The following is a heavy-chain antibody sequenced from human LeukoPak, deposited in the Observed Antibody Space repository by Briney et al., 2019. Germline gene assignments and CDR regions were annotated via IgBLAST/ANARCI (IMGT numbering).Heavy chain of an antibody. CDR3: ATLDYGDYVGYFDY. V-gene: IGHV3-74*01. CDR2: INSDGSST. J-gene: IGHJ4*02. CDR1: GFTFSSYW. D-gene: IGHD4-17*01. Sequence: PGGSLRLSCAASGFTFSSYWMHWVRQAPGKGLVWVSRINSDGSSTSYADSVKGRFTISGDNAKNTLYLQMNSLRAEDTAVYYCATLDYGDYVGYFDYWGQGTLVTVSS.